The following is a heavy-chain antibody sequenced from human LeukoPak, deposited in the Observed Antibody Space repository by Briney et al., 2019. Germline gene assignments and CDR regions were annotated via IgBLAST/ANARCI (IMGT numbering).Heavy chain of an antibody. CDR1: GGSISSSNW. V-gene: IGHV4-4*02. Sequence: SGTLSLTCAVSGGSISSSNWWSWVRQPPGKGLDWIGEIYHSGSTNYNPSLKSRVTISVDKSKNQFSLKLSSVTAADTAVYYCARDGAYGGNSGLWAFDIWGQGTMVTVSS. D-gene: IGHD4-23*01. J-gene: IGHJ3*02. CDR3: ARDGAYGGNSGLWAFDI. CDR2: IYHSGST.